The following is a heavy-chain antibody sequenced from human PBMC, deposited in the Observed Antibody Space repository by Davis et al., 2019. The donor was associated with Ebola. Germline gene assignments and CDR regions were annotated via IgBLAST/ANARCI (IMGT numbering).Heavy chain of an antibody. Sequence: AASVKVSCKASGYTFTGYYMHWVRQAPGQGLEWMGWINPNSGGTNYAQKFQGWVTMTRDTSISTAYMELSRLRSDDTAVYYCARDRDTTYYDFWSGYQNREYYGMDVWGQGTTVTVSS. D-gene: IGHD3-3*01. V-gene: IGHV1-2*04. CDR3: ARDRDTTYYDFWSGYQNREYYGMDV. J-gene: IGHJ6*02. CDR1: GYTFTGYY. CDR2: INPNSGGT.